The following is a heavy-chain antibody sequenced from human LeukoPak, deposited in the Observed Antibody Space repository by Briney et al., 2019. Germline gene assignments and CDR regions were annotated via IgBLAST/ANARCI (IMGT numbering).Heavy chain of an antibody. D-gene: IGHD3-16*01. CDR2: IYIDGAT. CDR3: ARGRGGYGDFDY. CDR1: GFTVSVNY. J-gene: IGHJ4*02. V-gene: IGHV3-66*01. Sequence: GRSLRLSCAASGFTVSVNYMTWVRQSPGKGLEWVSVIYIDGATYYADSVKGRFTISRDNTKNTLYLQMNNLRAEDTAIYFCARGRGGYGDFDYWGQGTLVTVSS.